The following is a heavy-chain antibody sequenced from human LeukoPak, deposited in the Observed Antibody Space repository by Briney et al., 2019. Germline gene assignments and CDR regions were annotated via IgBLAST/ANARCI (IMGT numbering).Heavy chain of an antibody. CDR2: IRYDGSKK. Sequence: GGALILSCSTSRFTFSSNVMQWVRQTPARVLELVAFIRYDGSKKYYADSVKGRFTISRDNSKTTLYLQMNSLRAEDTAVYYCAVQTVYDAFDIWGQGTMVTVSS. D-gene: IGHD5/OR15-5a*01. J-gene: IGHJ3*02. V-gene: IGHV3-30*02. CDR3: AVQTVYDAFDI. CDR1: RFTFSSNV.